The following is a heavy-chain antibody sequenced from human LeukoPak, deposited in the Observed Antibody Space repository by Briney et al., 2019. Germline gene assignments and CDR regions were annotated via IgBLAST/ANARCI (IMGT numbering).Heavy chain of an antibody. V-gene: IGHV1-2*02. CDR2: NNPNSGGT. CDR1: GYTFTGYY. D-gene: IGHD3-3*01. J-gene: IGHJ3*02. Sequence: ASVKVSRKASGYTFTGYYMHWVRQAPGQGREWMGWNNPNSGGTNYAQKFQGRVTMTRDTSISTAYMELSSLRSDDTAVYYCARTYYDFWSGYHAFDIWGQGTMVTVSS. CDR3: ARTYYDFWSGYHAFDI.